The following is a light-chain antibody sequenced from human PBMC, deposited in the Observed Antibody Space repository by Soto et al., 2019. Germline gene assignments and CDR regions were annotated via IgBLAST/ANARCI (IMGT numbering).Light chain of an antibody. CDR2: VAS. CDR3: QQRSNWPLT. J-gene: IGKJ4*01. V-gene: IGKV3-11*01. Sequence: EIVFTQSPGNLSLSHGERATLSCRASQIVNSGFLAWYQQKPGQAPRLLIYVASNRATGIPARFSGSGSGTDFTLTISSLEPEDFAVYYCQQRSNWPLTFGGGSKVDIK. CDR1: QIVNSGF.